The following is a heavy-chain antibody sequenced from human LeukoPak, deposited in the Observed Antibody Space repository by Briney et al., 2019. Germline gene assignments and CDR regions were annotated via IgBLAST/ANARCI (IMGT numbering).Heavy chain of an antibody. CDR1: GVSISSYY. CDR3: ARGEGS. V-gene: IGHV4-4*07. J-gene: IGHJ5*02. D-gene: IGHD1-26*01. Sequence: PSETLSLTCTVSGVSISSYYWSWIRQPAGKGLEWIGRIYTSGTTNYNPSLESRVTMSVDTSKNQFTLKLTSVTAADTAVYYCARGEGSWGQGTLVTVSS. CDR2: IYTSGTT.